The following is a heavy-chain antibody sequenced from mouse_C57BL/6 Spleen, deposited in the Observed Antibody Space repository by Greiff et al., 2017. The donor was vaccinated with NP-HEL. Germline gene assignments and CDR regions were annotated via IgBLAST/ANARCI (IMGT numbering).Heavy chain of an antibody. Sequence: QVQLQQSGAELMKPGASVKLSCKATGYTFTGYWIEWVKQRPGHGLEWIGEILPGSGSTNYNEKFKGKATFTADTSTTTAYMQLSSLTTEDSAIYYCARLDYSNYLYYFDYWGQGTTLTVSS. CDR1: GYTFTGYW. CDR3: ARLDYSNYLYYFDY. D-gene: IGHD2-5*01. J-gene: IGHJ2*01. CDR2: ILPGSGST. V-gene: IGHV1-9*01.